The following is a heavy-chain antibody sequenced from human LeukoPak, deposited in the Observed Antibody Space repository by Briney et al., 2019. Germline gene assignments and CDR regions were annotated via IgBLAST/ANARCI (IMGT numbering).Heavy chain of an antibody. J-gene: IGHJ6*03. D-gene: IGHD2-15*01. Sequence: PGGSLRLSCAASGFTFSSYWMSWVRQAPGKGLEWVANIKQDGSEKYYVDSVKGRFTISRDNAKNSLYLQMNSLRAEDTALYYCAKGHPGYCSGGSCLDYYYYMDVWGKGTTVTISS. CDR1: GFTFSSYW. V-gene: IGHV3-7*03. CDR3: AKGHPGYCSGGSCLDYYYYMDV. CDR2: IKQDGSEK.